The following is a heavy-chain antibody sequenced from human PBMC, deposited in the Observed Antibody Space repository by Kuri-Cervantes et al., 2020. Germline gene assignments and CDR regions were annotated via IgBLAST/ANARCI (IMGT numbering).Heavy chain of an antibody. V-gene: IGHV3-13*01. Sequence: GGSLRLSCAASGFTFSSYDMHWVRQVTGKGLEWVSAIATTGDTYYSGSVKGRFTISRDNAKNSLYLQMNSLRDEDTAVYYCARGYCGGGSCYLFFDYWGQGTLVTVSS. CDR1: GFTFSSYD. J-gene: IGHJ4*02. D-gene: IGHD2-15*01. CDR2: IATTGDT. CDR3: ARGYCGGGSCYLFFDY.